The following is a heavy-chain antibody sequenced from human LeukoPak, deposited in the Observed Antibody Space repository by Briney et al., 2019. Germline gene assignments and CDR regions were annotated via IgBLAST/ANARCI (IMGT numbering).Heavy chain of an antibody. Sequence: GGSLRLSCAASGFTFRSYGMQWVRQAPGKGLEWVAVIWSDGNKRYYSDSVKGRFTISRDNSGNTLFLQMNSLRAEDTAVYFCARDSTTSTYYMDAWGKGTTVTVSS. V-gene: IGHV3-33*01. J-gene: IGHJ6*03. D-gene: IGHD2-2*01. CDR1: GFTFRSYG. CDR2: IWSDGNKR. CDR3: ARDSTTSTYYMDA.